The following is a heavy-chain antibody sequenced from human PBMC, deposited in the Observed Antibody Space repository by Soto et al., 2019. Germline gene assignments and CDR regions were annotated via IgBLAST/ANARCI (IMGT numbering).Heavy chain of an antibody. CDR1: GGSITTGDYF. CDR3: ARGRGSSWYFDY. CDR2: IYYTGCT. J-gene: IGHJ4*02. V-gene: IGHV4-30-4*01. Sequence: QVQLQESGPGLVKPSQTLSLTCTVSGGSITTGDYFWSWIRRPPGRALEWIGYIYYTGCTFYNPSLRSRVTISGDTSKNEFSLTLNSVTAADTAVYYCARGRGSSWYFDYWGQGTLVTVSS. D-gene: IGHD6-13*01.